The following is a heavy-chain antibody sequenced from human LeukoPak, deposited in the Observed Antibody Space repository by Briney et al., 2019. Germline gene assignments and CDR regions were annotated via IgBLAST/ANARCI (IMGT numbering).Heavy chain of an antibody. CDR3: ARVLNYYDSSGYYEN. Sequence: ASVKVSCKASGYTFTSYYMHWVRQAPGQGLEWMGIINPSGGSTSYAQKFQGRVTMTRNTSISTAYMELSSLRSEDTAVYYCARVLNYYDSSGYYENWGQGTLVTVSS. CDR1: GYTFTSYY. D-gene: IGHD3-22*01. V-gene: IGHV1-46*01. CDR2: INPSGGST. J-gene: IGHJ4*02.